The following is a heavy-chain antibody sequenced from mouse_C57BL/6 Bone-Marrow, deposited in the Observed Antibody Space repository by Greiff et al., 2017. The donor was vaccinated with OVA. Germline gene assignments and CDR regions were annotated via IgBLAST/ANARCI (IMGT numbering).Heavy chain of an antibody. CDR2: ISYDGSN. CDR1: GYSITSGYY. J-gene: IGHJ4*01. Sequence: EVQVVESGPGLVKPSQSLSLTCSVTGYSITSGYYWNWIRQFPGNKLEWMGYISYDGSNNYNPSLKNRISITRDTSKNQFFLKLNSVTTEDTATYSCARAYDYDAGAMDYWGQGTSVTVSS. D-gene: IGHD2-4*01. V-gene: IGHV3-6*01. CDR3: ARAYDYDAGAMDY.